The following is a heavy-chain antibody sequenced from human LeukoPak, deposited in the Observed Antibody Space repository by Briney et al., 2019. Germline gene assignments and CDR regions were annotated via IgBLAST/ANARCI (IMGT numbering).Heavy chain of an antibody. D-gene: IGHD3-16*01. Sequence: GGSLRLSCAASGFTFSSYSMNWVRQAPGKGLEWVSSISSSSSHIYYADSVKGRFTISRDNAKNSLYLQMNSLRAEDTAVYYCAGGSSSTADYWGQGTLVTVSS. CDR3: AGGSSSTADY. CDR1: GFTFSSYS. J-gene: IGHJ4*02. CDR2: ISSSSSHI. V-gene: IGHV3-21*01.